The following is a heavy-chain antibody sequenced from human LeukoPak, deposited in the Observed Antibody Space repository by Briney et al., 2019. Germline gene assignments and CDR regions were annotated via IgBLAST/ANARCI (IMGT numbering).Heavy chain of an antibody. CDR1: GGSISSSSYY. CDR3: AGSDYYYYMDV. V-gene: IGHV4-39*01. CDR2: IYHSGST. D-gene: IGHD3-10*01. Sequence: SETLSLTCTVSGGSISSSSYYWGWIRQPPGKGLEWIGSIYHSGSTYYNPSLKSRVTISVDTSKNQFSLKLSSVTAADTAVFYCAGSDYYYYMDVWGKGTTVTVSS. J-gene: IGHJ6*03.